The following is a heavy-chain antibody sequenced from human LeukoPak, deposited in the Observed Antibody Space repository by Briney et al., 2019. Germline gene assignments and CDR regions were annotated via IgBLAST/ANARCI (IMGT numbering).Heavy chain of an antibody. D-gene: IGHD6-25*01. CDR2: INPNTGGT. Sequence: EASMKVSCKASGYTFTGNYMHWVRQAPGQGLEWMGWINPNTGGTTCAQQFQGRVTMTRETSSATAYMELSSLRSDDTAVYFCARDRAVNDWYFDLWGRGTLVTVSS. J-gene: IGHJ2*01. V-gene: IGHV1-2*02. CDR3: ARDRAVNDWYFDL. CDR1: GYTFTGNY.